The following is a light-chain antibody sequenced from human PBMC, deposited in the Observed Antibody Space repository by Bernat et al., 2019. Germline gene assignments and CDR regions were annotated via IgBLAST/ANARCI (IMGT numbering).Light chain of an antibody. V-gene: IGLV2-23*02. Sequence: QSALTQPASVSGSPGQSITISCTGTSSDVGSYNLVSWYQQHSGKAPKLMIYEVSKRPSGVSNRFSGSKSGNTASLTISGLQAEDEADYYCCSYAGSSPVFGGGTKLTVL. CDR1: SSDVGSYNL. CDR2: EVS. CDR3: CSYAGSSPV. J-gene: IGLJ3*02.